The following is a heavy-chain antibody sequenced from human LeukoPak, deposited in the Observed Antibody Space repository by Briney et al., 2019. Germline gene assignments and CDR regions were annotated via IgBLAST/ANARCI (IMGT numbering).Heavy chain of an antibody. Sequence: GGSLRLSCAASGFTFSSYSMNWVRQAPGKGLEWVSSISSSSSYIYYADSVKGRFTISRDNAKNSLYLQMNSLRAEDTAVYYCARGREDIVVVTDYWGRGTLVTVSS. J-gene: IGHJ4*02. V-gene: IGHV3-21*01. CDR3: ARGREDIVVVTDY. CDR2: ISSSSSYI. D-gene: IGHD2-15*01. CDR1: GFTFSSYS.